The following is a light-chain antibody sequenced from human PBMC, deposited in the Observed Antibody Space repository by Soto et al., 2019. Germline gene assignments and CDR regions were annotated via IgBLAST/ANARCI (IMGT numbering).Light chain of an antibody. CDR3: MQATHSYT. V-gene: IGKV2-24*01. J-gene: IGKJ2*01. CDR2: KIS. CDR1: QSLVHIDGNTY. Sequence: DIVLTQTRLSSPVTLGQPASISCRSSQSLVHIDGNTYFNWLQQRPGQPPSLLIYKISNRFPGVPDRFNGSGAETDFTLKISRVEAEDVGVYYCMQATHSYTFGQGTRLEIK.